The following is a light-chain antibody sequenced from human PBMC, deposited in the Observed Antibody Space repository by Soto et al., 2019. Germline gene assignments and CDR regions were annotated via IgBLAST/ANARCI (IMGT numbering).Light chain of an antibody. V-gene: IGKV3-20*01. CDR1: QSISSSY. J-gene: IGKJ3*01. CDR2: GAS. CDR3: QQYGSSPLFT. Sequence: EIVLTQSPGTLSLSPGERATLSCRASQSISSSYLAWYQQKPGQAPRLLIYGASSRATGIPDRFSGSGSGTDFTLTISRLEPEDFEVDYCQQYGSSPLFTCGPGTKVDIK.